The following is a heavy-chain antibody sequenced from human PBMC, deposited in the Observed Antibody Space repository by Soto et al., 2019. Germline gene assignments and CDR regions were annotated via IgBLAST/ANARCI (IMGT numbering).Heavy chain of an antibody. V-gene: IGHV4-30-4*01. CDR1: GGSISSGDYY. CDR2: IYYSGST. CDR3: ARNSGYYDILTGYYTPFDY. Sequence: SETLSLTCTVSGGSISSGDYYWSWIRQPPGKGLEWIGYIYYSGSTYYNQSLKNRVTISVDTSKNQISLKLSSVTAADTAVYYCARNSGYYDILTGYYTPFDYWGQGTLVTVSS. J-gene: IGHJ4*02. D-gene: IGHD3-9*01.